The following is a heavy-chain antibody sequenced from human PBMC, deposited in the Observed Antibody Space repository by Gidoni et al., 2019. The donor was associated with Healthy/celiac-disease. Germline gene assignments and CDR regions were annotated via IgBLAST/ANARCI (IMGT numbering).Heavy chain of an antibody. V-gene: IGHV3-49*05. D-gene: IGHD3-16*02. Sequence: EVQLVESGGGLVKPGRSLRLSCTASGFTFGDYAMSWFRQAPGKGLEGVGFIRSKAYGGTTEYAASVKGRFTISRDDSKSIAYLQMNSLKTEDTAVYYCTSEGYDYVWGSYRYTGGDPDFDYWGQGTLVTVSS. CDR1: GFTFGDYA. J-gene: IGHJ4*02. CDR3: TSEGYDYVWGSYRYTGGDPDFDY. CDR2: IRSKAYGGTT.